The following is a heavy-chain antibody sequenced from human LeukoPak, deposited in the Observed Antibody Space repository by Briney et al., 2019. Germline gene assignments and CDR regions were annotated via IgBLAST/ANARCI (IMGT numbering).Heavy chain of an antibody. CDR1: GFTFSSYS. D-gene: IGHD1-20*01. Sequence: NPGGSLRLSCAASGFTFSSYSMNWVRQAPGKGLEWVSSISTSSTYIYYADSVKGRFTISRDNAKNSLYLQMNSLRAEDTAVYYCARDPPFIIGTTFFDYWGQGTLVTVPS. CDR3: ARDPPFIIGTTFFDY. V-gene: IGHV3-21*01. CDR2: ISTSSTYI. J-gene: IGHJ4*02.